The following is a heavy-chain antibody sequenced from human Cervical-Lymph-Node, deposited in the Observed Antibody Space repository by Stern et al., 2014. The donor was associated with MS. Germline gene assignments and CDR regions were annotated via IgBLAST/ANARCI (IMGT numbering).Heavy chain of an antibody. CDR2: IYYTGST. V-gene: IGHV4-59*01. Sequence: VQLQESGPGLVKPSETLSLTCTVSGDSMRSYYWSWIRQPPGKGLEWIGSIYYTGSTDYNPSLKSRVTISVDTSKNQFSLRLTSVTAADTAVYYCARLSSGWYAYWGQGTLVTVSS. D-gene: IGHD6-19*01. CDR1: GDSMRSYY. CDR3: ARLSSGWYAY. J-gene: IGHJ4*02.